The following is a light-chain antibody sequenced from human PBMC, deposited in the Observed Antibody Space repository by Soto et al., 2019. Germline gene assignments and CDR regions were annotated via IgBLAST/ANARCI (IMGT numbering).Light chain of an antibody. CDR2: DGS. V-gene: IGKV1-5*01. CDR3: QQCTTDPVT. Sequence: DIQMTQSPSTLSASVGDRVTITCRASRSVGNRLAWYQQKPGKAPKVLIFDGSTLRSGVPSRFSGSGSGTEFSLTISSLQPDDFATYYCQQCTTDPVTFGQGTKVDIK. CDR1: RSVGNR. J-gene: IGKJ1*01.